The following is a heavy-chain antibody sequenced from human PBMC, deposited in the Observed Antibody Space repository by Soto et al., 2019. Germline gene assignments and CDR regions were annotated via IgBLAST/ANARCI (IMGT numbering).Heavy chain of an antibody. D-gene: IGHD4-17*01. CDR2: IIPIFGTA. CDR3: ARGTTVTTWNYYYYGMDV. Sequence: WASVKVSCKASGGTFSSYAISWVRQAPGQGLEWMGGIIPIFGTANYAQKFQGRVTITADESTSTAYMELSSLRSEDTAVYYCARGTTVTTWNYYYYGMDVWDQGTTVTVSS. CDR1: GGTFSSYA. J-gene: IGHJ6*02. V-gene: IGHV1-69*13.